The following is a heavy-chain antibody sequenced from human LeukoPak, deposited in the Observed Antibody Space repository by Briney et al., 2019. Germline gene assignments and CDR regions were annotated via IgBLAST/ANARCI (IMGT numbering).Heavy chain of an antibody. V-gene: IGHV1-8*01. J-gene: IGHJ4*02. CDR1: GYTFTSYD. Sequence: ASVKVSCKASGYTFTSYDIYWLRQAPGQGPEWMGWMTPNSGNTGSAQRFQGRVTMTRNTSMSSAYMELSSLRPEDTAVYYCARGSFSRWTTRSYFDYWGQGTLVTVSS. CDR3: ARGSFSRWTTRSYFDY. CDR2: MTPNSGNT. D-gene: IGHD2-15*01.